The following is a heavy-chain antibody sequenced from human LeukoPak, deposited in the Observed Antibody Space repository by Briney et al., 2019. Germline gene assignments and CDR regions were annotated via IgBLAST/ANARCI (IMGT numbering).Heavy chain of an antibody. CDR3: ARGVEPLATNTLAY. V-gene: IGHV3-53*01. CDR1: GFTVITND. CDR2: LYSDGNT. J-gene: IGHJ4*02. D-gene: IGHD1-14*01. Sequence: GGSLRLSCAASGFTVITNDMTWVRQAPGKGLEWVSVLYSDGNTKYADSVQGRFTISRDNSKNTLYLEMNSLSPDDTAVYYCARGVEPLATNTLAYWGQGTLVTVSS.